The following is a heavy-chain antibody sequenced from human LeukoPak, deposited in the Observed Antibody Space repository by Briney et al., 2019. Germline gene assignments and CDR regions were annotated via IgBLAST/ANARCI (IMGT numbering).Heavy chain of an antibody. CDR3: ARGKAGYSSGWMDWFDP. J-gene: IGHJ5*02. D-gene: IGHD6-19*01. Sequence: ASVKVSCKASGYTFTSYDINWVRQATGQGLEWMGWMNPNSGNTGYAQKFQGRVTMTRNTSISTAYMELSSLRSEDTAVYYCARGKAGYSSGWMDWFDPWGQGTLVTVSS. CDR1: GYTFTSYD. CDR2: MNPNSGNT. V-gene: IGHV1-8*01.